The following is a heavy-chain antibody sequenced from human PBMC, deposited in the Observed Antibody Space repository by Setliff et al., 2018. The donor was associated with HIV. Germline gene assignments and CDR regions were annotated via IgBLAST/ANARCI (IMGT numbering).Heavy chain of an antibody. V-gene: IGHV4-30-4*08. D-gene: IGHD3-10*01. CDR1: GGSISSDDYY. J-gene: IGHJ4*02. Sequence: PSETLSLTCTVSGGSISSDDYYWNWIRQPPGKGLEWIGYMFNSGNIYYNPSLKSRVTTSVDTSKNQFSLNLTSVTAADTAVYFCARAPLWFGELAQFDFWGQGMLVTV. CDR3: ARAPLWFGELAQFDF. CDR2: MFNSGNI.